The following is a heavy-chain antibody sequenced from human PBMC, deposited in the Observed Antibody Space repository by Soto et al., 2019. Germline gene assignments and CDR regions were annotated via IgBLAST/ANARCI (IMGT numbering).Heavy chain of an antibody. Sequence: SVKVSCKASGGTFSSYAISWVRQAPGQGLEWMGGIIPIFGTANYAQKFQGRVTITADESTSTAYMELSSLRSEDTAVYYCARGGASPYYYYYGMDVWGQGTTVTVSS. D-gene: IGHD2-15*01. CDR1: GGTFSSYA. CDR3: ARGGASPYYYYYGMDV. CDR2: IIPIFGTA. V-gene: IGHV1-69*13. J-gene: IGHJ6*02.